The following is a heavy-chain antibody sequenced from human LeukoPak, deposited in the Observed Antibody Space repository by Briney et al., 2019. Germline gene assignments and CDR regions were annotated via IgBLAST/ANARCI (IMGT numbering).Heavy chain of an antibody. V-gene: IGHV3-53*01. CDR3: ARTPPYYYYYMDV. CDR1: GFTVSSNY. J-gene: IGHJ6*03. Sequence: GGSLRLSCAASGFTVSSNYMSWVRQAPGKGLEWVPVIYSGGSTYYVDSVKGRFTISRDNSKNTLYLQMNSLRAEDTAVYYCARTPPYYYYYMDVWGKGTTVTVSS. CDR2: IYSGGST.